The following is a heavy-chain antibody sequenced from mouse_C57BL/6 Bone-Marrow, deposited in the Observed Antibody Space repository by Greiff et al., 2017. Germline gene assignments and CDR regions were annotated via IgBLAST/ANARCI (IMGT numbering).Heavy chain of an antibody. D-gene: IGHD1-1*01. CDR2: IYPRDGST. CDR1: GYTFTSYD. V-gene: IGHV1-85*01. Sequence: QVQLQQSGPELVKPGASVKLSCKASGYTFTSYDINWVKQRPGQGLEWIGWIYPRDGSTKYNEKFKGKATLTVATSSSTASMELHSLTSEDSAVYFCARVEFDGSRGDWYFDVWGTGTTVTVSS. CDR3: ARVEFDGSRGDWYFDV. J-gene: IGHJ1*03.